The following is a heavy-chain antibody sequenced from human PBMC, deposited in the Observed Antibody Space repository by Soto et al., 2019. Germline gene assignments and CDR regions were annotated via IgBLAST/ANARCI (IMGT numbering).Heavy chain of an antibody. CDR3: AKDSTVTTSLYFYYYGFDV. J-gene: IGHJ6*02. V-gene: IGHV3-23*01. CDR1: GFTFNHYA. CDR2: VSGRGVST. D-gene: IGHD4-17*01. Sequence: VQLLESGGGLVQPGGSLRLACTASGFTFNHYAMSWVRQAPGKGLEWVSAVSGRGVSTKYADSVKGRFIISRDNSNSTLYLQMDSLRGEDTAVYYCAKDSTVTTSLYFYYYGFDVWGQGTTVTVYS.